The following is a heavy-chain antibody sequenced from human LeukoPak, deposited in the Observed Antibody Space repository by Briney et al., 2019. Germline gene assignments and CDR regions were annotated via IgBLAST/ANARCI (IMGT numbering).Heavy chain of an antibody. CDR1: GYSFTSGHY. D-gene: IGHD4/OR15-4a*01. CDR3: ARYCANYNCILRRFDY. J-gene: IGHJ4*02. Sequence: SDTQSLICSVSGYSFTSGHYLGWIRQPPGKGLEWIANIYHTGSAHYNPSLKSRVTISVDTSKNQFSLKLSSVTAADTAVYYCARYCANYNCILRRFDYWGQGALVTVSS. V-gene: IGHV4-38-2*01. CDR2: IYHTGSA.